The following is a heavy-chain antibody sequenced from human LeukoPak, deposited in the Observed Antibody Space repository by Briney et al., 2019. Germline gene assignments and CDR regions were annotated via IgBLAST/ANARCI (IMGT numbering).Heavy chain of an antibody. CDR3: AKGARLDYYDSSGYYDAFDI. CDR2: ISSSSSYI. CDR1: GFTFSSYS. J-gene: IGHJ3*02. D-gene: IGHD3-22*01. Sequence: PGGSLRLSCAASGFTFSSYSMNWVRQAPGKGLEWVSSISSSSSYIYYADSVKGRFTISRDNAKNSLYLQMNSLRAEDTAVYYCAKGARLDYYDSSGYYDAFDIWGQGTMVTVSS. V-gene: IGHV3-21*01.